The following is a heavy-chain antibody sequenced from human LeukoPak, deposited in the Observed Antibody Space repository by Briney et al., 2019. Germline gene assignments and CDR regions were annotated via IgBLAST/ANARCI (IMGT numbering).Heavy chain of an antibody. J-gene: IGHJ4*02. V-gene: IGHV3-48*02. CDR1: SNY. CDR3: ARGSYGAVDY. Sequence: PGGSLRLSCAASSNYMSWVRQAPGRGLEWVSYISSFSSTIYYADSVKGRFTISRDNAKNSLYLQMNSLRDEDTAVYYCARGSYGAVDYWGQGTLVTISS. D-gene: IGHD4/OR15-4a*01. CDR2: ISSFSSTI.